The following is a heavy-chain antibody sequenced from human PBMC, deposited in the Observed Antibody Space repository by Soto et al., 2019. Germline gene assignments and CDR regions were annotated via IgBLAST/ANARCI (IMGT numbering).Heavy chain of an antibody. D-gene: IGHD3-22*01. Sequence: PGESLKISCKGSGYSFTSYWIGWVRQMPGKGLEWMGIIYPGDSDTRYSPSFQGQVTISADKSISTAYLQWSSLKASDTAMYYCAIYYYDSSGYYQPYYYYYYGMDVWGQGTTVTVSS. J-gene: IGHJ6*02. CDR2: IYPGDSDT. CDR3: AIYYYDSSGYYQPYYYYYYGMDV. CDR1: GYSFTSYW. V-gene: IGHV5-51*01.